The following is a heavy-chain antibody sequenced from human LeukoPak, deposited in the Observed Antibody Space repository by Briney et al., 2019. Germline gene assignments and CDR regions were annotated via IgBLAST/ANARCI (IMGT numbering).Heavy chain of an antibody. CDR3: ARASGSYCSSTSCNDAFDI. Sequence: GASVKVSCKASGYTVSSYGITWVRQAPGQGLEWMGWISAYNGNTNYAQNLQGRVTMTTDTSTSTAYLELKSLRSDDTAVYYCARASGSYCSSTSCNDAFDIWGQGTMVTVPS. J-gene: IGHJ3*02. D-gene: IGHD2-2*01. CDR1: GYTVSSYG. V-gene: IGHV1-18*01. CDR2: ISAYNGNT.